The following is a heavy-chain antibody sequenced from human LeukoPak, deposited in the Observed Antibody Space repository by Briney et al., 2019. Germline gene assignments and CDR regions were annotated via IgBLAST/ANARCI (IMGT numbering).Heavy chain of an antibody. Sequence: GGSLRLFCAVSGFSLSSYWITWVRQAPGKGLEGVANIDADGGKKNFLASVRGRFTISRDNAENSLYLQMNSMRVEDTAVYYCARDLNVETTSGWYDAFDIWGQGTMVTVSS. CDR3: ARDLNVETTSGWYDAFDI. CDR2: IDADGGKK. J-gene: IGHJ3*02. D-gene: IGHD2-15*01. V-gene: IGHV3-7*01. CDR1: GFSLSSYW.